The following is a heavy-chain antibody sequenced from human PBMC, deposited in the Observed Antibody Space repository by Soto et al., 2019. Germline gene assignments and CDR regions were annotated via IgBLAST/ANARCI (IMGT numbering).Heavy chain of an antibody. CDR1: GGSISSSSYY. J-gene: IGHJ6*02. D-gene: IGHD6-13*01. CDR3: ARQAAGSIYYYYYYGMDV. Sequence: ETLSLTCPVSGGSISSSSYYWGWIRQPPGKGLEWIGSIYYSGSTYYNPSLKSRVTISVDTSKNQFSLKLSSVTAADTAVYYCARQAAGSIYYYYYYGMDVWGQGTTVTV. V-gene: IGHV4-39*01. CDR2: IYYSGST.